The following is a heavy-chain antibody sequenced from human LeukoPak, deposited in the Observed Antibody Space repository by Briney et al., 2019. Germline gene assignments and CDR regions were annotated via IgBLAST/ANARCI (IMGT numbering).Heavy chain of an antibody. Sequence: GGSLRLSCAASGFTVNNNYMSWVRQAPGQGLEWGSVIFSGGSTYYADSVKGRFTISRDNSKNTVYLQMISLRAEDTAVYYCAREGEHYVGVEYYYYGMDVWGQGTTVTVSS. CDR1: GFTVNNNY. CDR3: AREGEHYVGVEYYYYGMDV. V-gene: IGHV3-66*01. CDR2: IFSGGST. J-gene: IGHJ6*02. D-gene: IGHD1-26*01.